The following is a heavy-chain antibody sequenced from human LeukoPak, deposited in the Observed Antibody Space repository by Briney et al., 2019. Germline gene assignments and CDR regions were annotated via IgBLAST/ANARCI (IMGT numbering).Heavy chain of an antibody. D-gene: IGHD2-15*01. V-gene: IGHV4-34*01. CDR2: INHSGST. CDR1: GGSFSGYY. J-gene: IGHJ1*01. CDR3: ARAMIPPFGYCSGGSCHSPFQH. Sequence: SETLSLTCAVYGGSFSGYYWSWLRQPPGKGLEWIGEINHSGSTNYNPSLKSRVTISVDTSKNQFSLKLSSVTAADTAVYYCARAMIPPFGYCSGGSCHSPFQHWGQGTLVTVSS.